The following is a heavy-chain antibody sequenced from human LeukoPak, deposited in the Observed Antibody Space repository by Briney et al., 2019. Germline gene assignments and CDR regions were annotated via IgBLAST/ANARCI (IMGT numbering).Heavy chain of an antibody. V-gene: IGHV4-39*01. CDR3: ARGGWQEWSNWVDP. Sequence: SETLSLTCTVSGGSISSSSYYWGWIRQPPGKGLEWIGSIYYSGSTYYNPSLKSRVTISVDTSKNQFSLKLSSVTAADTAVYYCARGGWQEWSNWVDPWGQGTLVTVSS. D-gene: IGHD2-8*01. J-gene: IGHJ5*02. CDR1: GGSISSSSYY. CDR2: IYYSGST.